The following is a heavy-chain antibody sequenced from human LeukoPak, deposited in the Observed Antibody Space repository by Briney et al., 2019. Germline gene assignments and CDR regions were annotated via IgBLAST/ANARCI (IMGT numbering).Heavy chain of an antibody. CDR1: GFTFSSYG. V-gene: IGHV3-30*02. D-gene: IGHD1-14*01. CDR2: IRYDGSNK. Sequence: GGXLRLSCAASGFTFSSYGMHSVRQAPGKGLEWVAFIRYDGSNKYYADSVKGRFTISRDNSKNTLYLQMNSLRAEDTAVYYCARDTGARTLYWYFDLWGRGTLVTVSS. J-gene: IGHJ2*01. CDR3: ARDTGARTLYWYFDL.